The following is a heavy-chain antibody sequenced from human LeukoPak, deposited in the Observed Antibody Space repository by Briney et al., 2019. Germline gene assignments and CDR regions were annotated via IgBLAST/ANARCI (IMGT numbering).Heavy chain of an antibody. CDR1: GGSFSGYY. Sequence: SVTLSLTCAVYGGSFSGYYWSWIRQPPGKGLEWIGEINHSGSPNYNPSLKSRVTISVDTSKHQFSLKLSSVTAADTAVYYCASNGIAARLFDYWGQGTLVTVSS. J-gene: IGHJ4*02. V-gene: IGHV4-34*01. CDR3: ASNGIAARLFDY. CDR2: INHSGSP. D-gene: IGHD6-6*01.